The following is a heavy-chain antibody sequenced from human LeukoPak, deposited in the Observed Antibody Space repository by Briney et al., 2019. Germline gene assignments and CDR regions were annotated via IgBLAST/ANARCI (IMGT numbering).Heavy chain of an antibody. D-gene: IGHD4-17*01. Sequence: AGSLRLSCAASGFTFSSYAMNWVRQAPGKGLEWVSSISSSSSYIYYGDSVKGRFTISRDNAKNSLYLQMNSLSAEDTAVYYCARDGAVTNGRYFDYWGQGTLVTVSS. CDR1: GFTFSSYA. CDR3: ARDGAVTNGRYFDY. V-gene: IGHV3-21*01. CDR2: ISSSSSYI. J-gene: IGHJ4*02.